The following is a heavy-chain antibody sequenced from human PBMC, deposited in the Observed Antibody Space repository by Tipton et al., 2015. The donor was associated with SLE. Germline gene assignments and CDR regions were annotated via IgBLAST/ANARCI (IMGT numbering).Heavy chain of an antibody. Sequence: LRLSCAASGFTFSSYWMSWIRQPPGKGLEWIGEINHSGSTNYNPSLKSRVTISVDTSKNQFSLKLSSVTAADTAVYYCARDNTFDIWGQGTMVTVSS. CDR2: INHSGST. J-gene: IGHJ3*02. D-gene: IGHD1-14*01. V-gene: IGHV4-34*01. CDR1: GFTFSSYW. CDR3: ARDNTFDI.